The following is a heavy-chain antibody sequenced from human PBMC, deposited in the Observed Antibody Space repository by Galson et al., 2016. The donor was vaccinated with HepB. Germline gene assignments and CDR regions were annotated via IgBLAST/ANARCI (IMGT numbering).Heavy chain of an antibody. Sequence: HSGAEVKKPGESLKISCKGSGYSFTDYWIGWVRQMPGKGLDWMGISSAGASDTRSSPSFQGPVTISADKSISTAYLQWSSLKASDTAMYYCASRRGLWLGEGFDLWGRGTLVIVSS. CDR2: SSAGASDT. V-gene: IGHV5-51*01. CDR3: ASRRGLWLGEGFDL. D-gene: IGHD3-10*01. J-gene: IGHJ2*01. CDR1: GYSFTDYW.